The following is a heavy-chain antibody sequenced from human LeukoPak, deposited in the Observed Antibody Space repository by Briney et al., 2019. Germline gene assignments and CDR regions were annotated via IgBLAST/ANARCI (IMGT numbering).Heavy chain of an antibody. Sequence: GGSLRLSCVASGFTSNNAWMSWVRQAPGKGLEWVGRIKSKTDGGTTDYAAPVKGRFTISRDDSKNTLYLQMNSLKTEDTAVYYCTTDGGIVVVRDYWGQGTLVTVSS. CDR2: IKSKTDGGTT. CDR3: TTDGGIVVVRDY. CDR1: GFTSNNAW. J-gene: IGHJ4*02. V-gene: IGHV3-15*01. D-gene: IGHD2-15*01.